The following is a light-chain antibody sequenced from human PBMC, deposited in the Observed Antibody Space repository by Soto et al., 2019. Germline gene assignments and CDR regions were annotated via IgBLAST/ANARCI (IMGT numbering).Light chain of an antibody. J-gene: IGLJ2*01. Sequence: QSALTQPASVSGSPGQSITISCTGTSSDIGGYHYVSWYQQHPGKAPKLIIFEVSDRPSGVSDRFSGSKSGNTASLTISGLQAEDKADYYCSSYATSDIVVFGGGTKLTVL. CDR1: SSDIGGYHY. V-gene: IGLV2-14*01. CDR2: EVS. CDR3: SSYATSDIVV.